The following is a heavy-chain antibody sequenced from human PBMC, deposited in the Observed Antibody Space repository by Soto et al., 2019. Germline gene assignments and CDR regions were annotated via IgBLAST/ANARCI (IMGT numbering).Heavy chain of an antibody. V-gene: IGHV4-38-2*01. CDR1: GYSISSGYY. CDR2: IHQGGST. J-gene: IGHJ5*02. CDR3: ARVGPCIPHYYYSSPYTFEIWFAH. D-gene: IGHD3-22*01. Sequence: SETLSLTCAVSGYSISSGYYWGWLRQPPGKGLEWIGSIHQGGSTYYNPSLYSRVTLSIDMTNNRVSLILNSVTAAHTAVYYCARVGPCIPHYYYSSPYTFEIWFAHWGQGTLVTVSS.